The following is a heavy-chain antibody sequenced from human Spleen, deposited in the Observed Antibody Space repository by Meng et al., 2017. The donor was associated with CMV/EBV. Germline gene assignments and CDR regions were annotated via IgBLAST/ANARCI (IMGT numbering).Heavy chain of an antibody. V-gene: IGHV1-69*05. J-gene: IGHJ3*01. D-gene: IGHD3-3*02. Sequence: SVKVSCXPSGGTFNKFVFSWVRQAPGQGLEWMGSIIPMFDTPNYARKFRGRLTITTDDSTSTAYMERSTLTSEDTAVYYCATEDRAVLEVNEAFDLWGQGTLVTVSS. CDR3: ATEDRAVLEVNEAFDL. CDR2: IIPMFDTP. CDR1: GGTFNKFV.